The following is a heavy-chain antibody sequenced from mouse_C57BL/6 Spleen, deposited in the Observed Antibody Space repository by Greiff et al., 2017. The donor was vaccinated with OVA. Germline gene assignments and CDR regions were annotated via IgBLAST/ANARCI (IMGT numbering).Heavy chain of an antibody. Sequence: VQLQQSGAELVKPGASVKLSCKASGYTFTSYWMHWVKQRPGQGLEWIGMIHPNSGSTNYNEKFKSKATLTVDKSSSTAYMQLSSLTSEDSAVYYCAREAYGSSFYFDYWGQGTTLTVSS. CDR3: AREAYGSSFYFDY. CDR2: IHPNSGST. J-gene: IGHJ2*01. CDR1: GYTFTSYW. D-gene: IGHD1-1*01. V-gene: IGHV1-64*01.